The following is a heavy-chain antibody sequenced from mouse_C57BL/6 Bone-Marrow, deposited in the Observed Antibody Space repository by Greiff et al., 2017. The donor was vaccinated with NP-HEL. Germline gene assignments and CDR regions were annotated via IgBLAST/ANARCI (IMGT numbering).Heavy chain of an antibody. CDR1: GFNIKDYY. D-gene: IGHD1-2*01. Sequence: VQLQQSGAELVKPGASVKLSCTASGFNIKDYYMHWVKQRTEQGLEWIGRIDPEDGETKYAPKFQGKATITADTSSNTAYLQLSSLTSEDTAFYYCATPLRPVRDAMDYWGQGTSVTVSS. CDR3: ATPLRPVRDAMDY. CDR2: IDPEDGET. V-gene: IGHV14-2*01. J-gene: IGHJ4*01.